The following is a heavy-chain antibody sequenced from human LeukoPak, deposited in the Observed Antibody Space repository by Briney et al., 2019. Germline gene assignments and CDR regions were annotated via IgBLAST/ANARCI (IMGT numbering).Heavy chain of an antibody. CDR1: GYTFTTHY. Sequence: ASVKVSCKASGYTFTTHYMHWVRQAPGQGLEWMGVINPSGLWSSSAQKFQGRVTMTRDTSTSTDYLELRSLRSDDTAVYYCARASRDGYNYDYWGQGTLVTVSS. CDR3: ARASRDGYNYDY. V-gene: IGHV1-46*01. CDR2: INPSGLWS. D-gene: IGHD5-24*01. J-gene: IGHJ4*02.